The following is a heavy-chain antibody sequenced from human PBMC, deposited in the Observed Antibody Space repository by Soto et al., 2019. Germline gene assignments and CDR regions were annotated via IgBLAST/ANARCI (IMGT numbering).Heavy chain of an antibody. D-gene: IGHD2-2*03. CDR3: ARDRWMSRANWFDP. Sequence: SETLSLTCSVSGGSVNSGGYSWSWIRQPPGKGLEWIGFISPSGSPAYNPSLKSRVTISVDRSNNQISLELSSVTAADTAVYFCARDRWMSRANWFDPWGPGTLVTVSS. CDR2: ISPSGSP. CDR1: GGSVNSGGYS. J-gene: IGHJ5*02. V-gene: IGHV4-30-2*01.